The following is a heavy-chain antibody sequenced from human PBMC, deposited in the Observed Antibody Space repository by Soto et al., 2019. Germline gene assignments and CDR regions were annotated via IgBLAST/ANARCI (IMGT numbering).Heavy chain of an antibody. D-gene: IGHD3-16*01. V-gene: IGHV3-15*01. CDR3: TPRGGGDDIYFDY. CDR1: GFSFSDAW. Sequence: EVQLVESGGGLVQPGGSLRRSCAASGFSFSDAWMIWVRQAPGKGLQWVGRIKSKSDGETTDYAAPVKGRIAISRDDSNKTVYLRMNSLKTADTATYFCTPRGGGDDIYFDYWGQGTLVAFSS. J-gene: IGHJ4*02. CDR2: IKSKSDGETT.